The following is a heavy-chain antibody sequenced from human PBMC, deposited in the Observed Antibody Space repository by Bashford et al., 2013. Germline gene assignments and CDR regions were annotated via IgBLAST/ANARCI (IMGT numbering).Heavy chain of an antibody. CDR3: ARHCLIGAGKPSFDY. CDR2: MNPNSGNT. J-gene: IGHJ4*02. V-gene: IGHV1-8*01. D-gene: IGHD2-21*01. Sequence: WVRQAPGQGLEWMGWMNPNSGNTGYAQKFQGRVTMTRNTSISTAYMELSSLRSEDTAVYYCARHCLIGAGKPSFDYWGQGTLVTVSS.